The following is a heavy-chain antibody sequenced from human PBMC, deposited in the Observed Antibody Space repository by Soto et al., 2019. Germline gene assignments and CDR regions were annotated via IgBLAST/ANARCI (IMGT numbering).Heavy chain of an antibody. CDR1: GGSISSYY. CDR3: ARQAPHLDWLADWLDP. Sequence: SETLSLTCTVSGGSISSYYWSWIRQPPGKGLEWIGYIYYSGSTNYNPSLKSRVTISVDTSKNQFSLKLSSVTAADTAVYYCARQAPHLDWLADWLDPWRQETLVTISS. J-gene: IGHJ5*01. CDR2: IYYSGST. V-gene: IGHV4-59*08. D-gene: IGHD3-9*01.